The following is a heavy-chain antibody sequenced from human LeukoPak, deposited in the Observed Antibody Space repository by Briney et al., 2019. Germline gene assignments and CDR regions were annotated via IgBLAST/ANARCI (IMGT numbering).Heavy chain of an antibody. J-gene: IGHJ3*01. Sequence: PGGSLRLSCAASGLTLAVLATHWDRQTPGKGLEWVSGIDWSGRSMVYADSVKGRFTISRDNAKNSLYLEMSSLRAEDMALYYCTQDRSSTLDDAFDFWGQGTMVTVSS. CDR1: GLTLAVLA. CDR2: IDWSGRSM. CDR3: TQDRSSTLDDAFDF. V-gene: IGHV3-9*03. D-gene: IGHD2-2*01.